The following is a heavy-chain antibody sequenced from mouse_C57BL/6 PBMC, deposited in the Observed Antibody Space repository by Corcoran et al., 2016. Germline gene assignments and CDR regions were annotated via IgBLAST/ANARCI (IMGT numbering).Heavy chain of an antibody. CDR1: GYTFTDYY. CDR3: AKEPNWDYAMDY. Sequence: EVQLQQSGPELVKPGASVKISCKASGYTFTDYYMNWVKQSHGKSLEWIGDINPNNGGTSYNQKFKGKVTLTVDKSSSTAYMELRSLTSEDSAVYYWAKEPNWDYAMDYWGQGTSVTVSS. CDR2: INPNNGGT. V-gene: IGHV1-26*01. J-gene: IGHJ4*01. D-gene: IGHD4-1*01.